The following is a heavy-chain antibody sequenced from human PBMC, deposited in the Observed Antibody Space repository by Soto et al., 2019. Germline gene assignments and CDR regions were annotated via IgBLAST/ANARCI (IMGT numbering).Heavy chain of an antibody. V-gene: IGHV4-34*01. J-gene: IGHJ6*02. CDR1: GGSFSGYY. CDR3: ARGPRGGTIFGVVRDYYYYGMDV. D-gene: IGHD3-3*01. Sequence: ETLSLTCAVYGGSFSGYYWSWIRQPPGKGLEWIGEINHSGSTNYNPSLKSRVTISVDTSKNQFSLKLSSVTAADTAVYYCARGPRGGTIFGVVRDYYYYGMDVWGQGTTVTVSS. CDR2: INHSGST.